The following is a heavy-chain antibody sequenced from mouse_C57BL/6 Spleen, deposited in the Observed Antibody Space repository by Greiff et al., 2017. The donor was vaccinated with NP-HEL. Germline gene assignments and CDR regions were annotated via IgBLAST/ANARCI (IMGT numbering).Heavy chain of an antibody. CDR2: IDPSDSYT. CDR3: ARYGSSSVDY. D-gene: IGHD1-1*01. V-gene: IGHV1-69*01. Sequence: VQLQQSGAELVMPGASVKLSCKASGYTFTSYWMHWVKQRPGQGLEWIGEIDPSDSYTNYNQKFKGKSTLTVDKSSSTAYMQLSSLTSEDSAVYYCARYGSSSVDYWGQGTTLTVSS. CDR1: GYTFTSYW. J-gene: IGHJ2*01.